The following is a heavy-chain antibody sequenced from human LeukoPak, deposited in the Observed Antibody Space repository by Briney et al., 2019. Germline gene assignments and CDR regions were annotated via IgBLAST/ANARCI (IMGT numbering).Heavy chain of an antibody. V-gene: IGHV4-4*02. D-gene: IGHD3-16*02. J-gene: IGHJ4*02. Sequence: SGTLSLTCAVSGGSISSSNWWSWVRQPPGKGLEWIGEIYHSGSTNYNPSLKSRVTISVDKSKNQSSLKLSSVTAADTAVYYCARGRITLGGVIVLDYWGQGTLVTVSS. CDR3: ARGRITLGGVIVLDY. CDR1: GGSISSSNW. CDR2: IYHSGST.